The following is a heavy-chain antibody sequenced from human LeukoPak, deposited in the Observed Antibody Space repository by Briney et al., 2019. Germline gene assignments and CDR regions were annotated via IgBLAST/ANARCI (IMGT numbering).Heavy chain of an antibody. CDR2: IRYDGSNK. CDR1: GFTFSSYG. CDR3: AFGFGSGSYYNSYYFDY. J-gene: IGHJ4*02. V-gene: IGHV3-30*02. D-gene: IGHD3-10*01. Sequence: GGSLRLSCAASGFTFSSYGMHWVRQAPGKGLEGVAFIRYDGSNKYYADSVKGRFTISRDNSKNPLYLQMDSLRAEDTAVYYCAFGFGSGSYYNSYYFDYWGQGTLVTVSS.